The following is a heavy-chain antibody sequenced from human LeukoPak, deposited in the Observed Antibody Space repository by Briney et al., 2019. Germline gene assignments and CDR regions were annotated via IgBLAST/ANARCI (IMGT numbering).Heavy chain of an antibody. CDR1: GFAFSSYE. CDR2: ISGEGRAI. V-gene: IGHV3-48*03. CDR3: ATSLSGWFGPSAYY. Sequence: GGSLRLSCVASGFAFSSYEMSWVRQAPGKGLEWVSFISGEGRAIHYADSVKGRFTISADNPRNSVFLQMNSLRAEDTAVYYCATSLSGWFGPSAYYCGQGTLVTVSS. D-gene: IGHD6-19*01. J-gene: IGHJ4*02.